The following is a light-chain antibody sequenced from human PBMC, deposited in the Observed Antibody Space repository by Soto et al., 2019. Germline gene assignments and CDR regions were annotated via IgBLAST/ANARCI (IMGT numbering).Light chain of an antibody. CDR1: SSNIGSNY. V-gene: IGLV1-51*01. Sequence: QSVLTQPPSVSAAPGQEVTISCSGSSSNIGSNYVSWYQQLPGTAPKLLISDNSMRPSGIPDRFSGSKSGTSATLGITGLQTGDEADYYCGTWDSSLSVVVFGGGTKVTVL. J-gene: IGLJ3*02. CDR2: DNS. CDR3: GTWDSSLSVVV.